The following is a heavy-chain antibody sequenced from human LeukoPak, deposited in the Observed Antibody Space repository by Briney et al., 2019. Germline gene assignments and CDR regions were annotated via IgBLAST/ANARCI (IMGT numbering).Heavy chain of an antibody. CDR1: GFTFSSFT. J-gene: IGHJ4*02. Sequence: GGSLRLSCAASGFTFSSFTMNWVRQAPGKGLGWISYFSSSTYINYADSVKGRFTISRDNAKNSMYLQMNSLRAEDTAVYYCARISGSYVFDYWGQGTLVTVSS. D-gene: IGHD1-26*01. CDR3: ARISGSYVFDY. V-gene: IGHV3-21*05. CDR2: FSSSTYI.